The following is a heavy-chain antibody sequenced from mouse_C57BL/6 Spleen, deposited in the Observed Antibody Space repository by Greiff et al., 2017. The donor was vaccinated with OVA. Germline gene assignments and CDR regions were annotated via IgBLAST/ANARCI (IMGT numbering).Heavy chain of an antibody. Sequence: EVQLVESGGGLVKPGGSLKLSCAASGFTFSSYAMSWVRQTPEKRLEWVATISDGGSYTYYPDNVKGRFTISRDNAKNNLYLQMSHLKSEDTAMYYCARDSTGTGFAYWGQGTLVTVSA. CDR1: GFTFSSYA. V-gene: IGHV5-4*01. D-gene: IGHD4-1*01. CDR2: ISDGGSYT. CDR3: ARDSTGTGFAY. J-gene: IGHJ3*01.